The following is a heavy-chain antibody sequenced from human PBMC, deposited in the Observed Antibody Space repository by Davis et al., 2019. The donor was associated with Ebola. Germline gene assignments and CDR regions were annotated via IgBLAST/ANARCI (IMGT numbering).Heavy chain of an antibody. V-gene: IGHV1-69*13. D-gene: IGHD5-18*01. CDR1: GGTFSRYA. CDR2: ITPMFGIA. J-gene: IGHJ4*02. CDR3: ARESGEHTSMAKPFDY. Sequence: SVKVSCKASGGTFSRYAISWVRQAPGQGPEWMGGITPMFGIANYAQKFQGRVTITADESTSTAYMELSTLRSEDTAVYYCARESGEHTSMAKPFDYWGQGTLVTVSS.